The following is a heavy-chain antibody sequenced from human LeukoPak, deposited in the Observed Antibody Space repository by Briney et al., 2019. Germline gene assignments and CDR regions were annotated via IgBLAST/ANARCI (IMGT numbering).Heavy chain of an antibody. D-gene: IGHD6-13*01. V-gene: IGHV3-23*01. CDR3: AKDPDSSTSGY. CDR1: GFRFSTFA. Sequence: GASLRLSCAASGFRFSTFAMSWVRQAPGKGLEWVSAISGSGGSTYYADSVKGRFTISRDNSKNTLYLQMNSLRAEDTAVYYCAKDPDSSTSGYWGQGTLVTVSS. J-gene: IGHJ4*02. CDR2: ISGSGGST.